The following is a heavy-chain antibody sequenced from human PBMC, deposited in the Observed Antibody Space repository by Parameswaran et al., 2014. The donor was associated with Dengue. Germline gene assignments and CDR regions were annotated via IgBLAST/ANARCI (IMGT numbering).Heavy chain of an antibody. J-gene: IGHJ3*02. V-gene: IGHV1-69*01. D-gene: IGHD6-13*01. CDR2: IIPIFGTA. CDR3: ARAPAAAGAADAFDI. Sequence: SWVRQAPGQGLEWMGGIIPIFGTANYAQKFQGRVTITADESTSTAYMELSSLRSEDTAVYYCARAPAAAGAADAFDIWGQGTMVTVSS.